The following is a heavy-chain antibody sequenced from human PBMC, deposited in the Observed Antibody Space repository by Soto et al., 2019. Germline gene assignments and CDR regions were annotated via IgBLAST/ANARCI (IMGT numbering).Heavy chain of an antibody. V-gene: IGHV4-59*08. Sequence: QVQLQESGPGLVKPSETLSLTCTVSGGSISSYYWSWIRQPPGKGLEWIGYIYYSGSTNYNPSLKSRVTISVDTSKNQFSLKLSSVTAADTAVYYCARQLPQQPIDYWGQGTLVTVSS. J-gene: IGHJ4*02. CDR3: ARQLPQQPIDY. CDR1: GGSISSYY. D-gene: IGHD6-13*01. CDR2: IYYSGST.